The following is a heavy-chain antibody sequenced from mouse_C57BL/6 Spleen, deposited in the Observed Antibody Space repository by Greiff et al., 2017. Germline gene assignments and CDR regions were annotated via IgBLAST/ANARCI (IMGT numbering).Heavy chain of an antibody. CDR3: ARHEDKGYGNYFDY. V-gene: IGHV1-62-2*01. CDR1: GYTFTEYT. Sequence: VQGVESGAELVKPGASVKLSCKASGYTFTEYTIHWVKQRSGQGLEWIGWFYPGSGSIKYNEKFKDKATLTANKSSSTVYMELSRLTSEDSAVYFCARHEDKGYGNYFDYWGQGTTLTVSS. J-gene: IGHJ2*01. D-gene: IGHD2-10*02. CDR2: FYPGSGSI.